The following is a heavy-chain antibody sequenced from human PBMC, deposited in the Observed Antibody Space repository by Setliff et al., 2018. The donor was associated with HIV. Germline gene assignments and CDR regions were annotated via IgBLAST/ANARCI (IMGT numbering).Heavy chain of an antibody. CDR1: EFTFSSSA. J-gene: IGHJ4*02. D-gene: IGHD6-19*01. V-gene: IGHV3-23*01. CDR3: AKDLPGSGWDFDY. Sequence: PGGSLRLSCVASEFTFSSSAMNWVRQAPGKGLEWVSSITDSGHTTYYADSVEGRFTISRENSKDTLYLHMNSLRAEDTAIYYCAKDLPGSGWDFDYWGRGALVTVSS. CDR2: ITDSGHTT.